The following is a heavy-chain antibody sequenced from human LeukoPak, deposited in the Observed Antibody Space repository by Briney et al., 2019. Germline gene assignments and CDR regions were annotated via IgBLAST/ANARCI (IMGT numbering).Heavy chain of an antibody. D-gene: IGHD1-26*01. J-gene: IGHJ4*02. CDR1: GASVSSYY. Sequence: PSETLSLTCTVSGASVSSYYWNWIRQPPGKGLEWIAYIHYSGSTNYNPSLRSRVAMSVDTSKNQFSLRLRSVTAADTAVYYCARDGSGELLYDYWGQGTLVTVSS. CDR2: IHYSGST. CDR3: ARDGSGELLYDY. V-gene: IGHV4-59*02.